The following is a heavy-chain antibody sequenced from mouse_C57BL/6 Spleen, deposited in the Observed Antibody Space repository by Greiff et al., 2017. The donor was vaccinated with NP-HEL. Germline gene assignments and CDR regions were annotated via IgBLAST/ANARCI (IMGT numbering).Heavy chain of an antibody. J-gene: IGHJ4*01. D-gene: IGHD2-13*01. CDR2: INPGSGGT. CDR1: GYAFTNYL. Sequence: QVQLQQSGAELVRPGTSVKVSCKASGYAFTNYLIEWVKQRPGQGLEWIGVINPGSGGTNYNEKFKGKATLTVDKSSSTAYMKLSSLTSEDSAVYFCASYNGDYYAMDYWGQGTSVTVSS. CDR3: ASYNGDYYAMDY. V-gene: IGHV1-54*01.